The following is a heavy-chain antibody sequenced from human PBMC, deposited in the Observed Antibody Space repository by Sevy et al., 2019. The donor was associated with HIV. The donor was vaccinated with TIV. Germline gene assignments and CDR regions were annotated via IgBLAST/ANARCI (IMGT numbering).Heavy chain of an antibody. CDR1: GFIFNSYW. Sequence: GSLRLSCGASGFIFNSYWMTWVRQAPGKGLEWVATIKQDGSEKYYVDSVKGRFTISRDNVKNSVHLQMSSLRVEDTAMYYCARDYSWGQGTQVIVSS. CDR2: IKQDGSEK. CDR3: ARDYS. V-gene: IGHV3-7*01. J-gene: IGHJ4*02.